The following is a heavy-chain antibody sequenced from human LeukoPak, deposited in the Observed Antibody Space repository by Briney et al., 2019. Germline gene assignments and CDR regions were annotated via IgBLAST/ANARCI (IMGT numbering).Heavy chain of an antibody. CDR3: ARDGAAGIWYFDY. CDR1: GFTFSSYA. D-gene: IGHD6-13*01. V-gene: IGHV3-30*04. CDR2: ISYDRSNK. J-gene: IGHJ4*02. Sequence: GGSLRLSCAASGFTFSSYAMHWVRQAPGKGLEWVAVISYDRSNKYYADSVKGRFTISRDNSKNTLYLQMNSLRAEDTAVYYCARDGAAGIWYFDYWGQGTLVTVSS.